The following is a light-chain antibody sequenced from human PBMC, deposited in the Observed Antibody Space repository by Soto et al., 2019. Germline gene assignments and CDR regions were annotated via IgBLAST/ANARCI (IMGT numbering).Light chain of an antibody. Sequence: EVVMTQSPATLSVSPGERATLSCRASQNVNTNLAWYQQIPGQAPRLLIHGSSTRATGIPARFSGSGSGTEFTLTISSLQSEDFAVYYCQQYNNWPRTFGQGTKVEIK. CDR3: QQYNNWPRT. J-gene: IGKJ2*01. CDR1: QNVNTN. CDR2: GSS. V-gene: IGKV3-15*01.